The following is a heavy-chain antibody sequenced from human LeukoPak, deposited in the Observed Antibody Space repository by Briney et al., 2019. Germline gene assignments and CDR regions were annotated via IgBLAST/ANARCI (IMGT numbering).Heavy chain of an antibody. CDR1: GDSISSYY. J-gene: IGHJ6*03. CDR2: IYFSGFT. CDR3: ARVRGFEHYYYMDV. V-gene: IGHV4-59*01. Sequence: SETLSLTCTVSGDSISSYYWNWIRQSPGKGLEWIGHIYFSGFTNYNPSLKSRVTISVDTSKNQFSLKLSSVTAADTAVYYCARVRGFEHYYYMDVWGKGTTVTVSS. D-gene: IGHD5-12*01.